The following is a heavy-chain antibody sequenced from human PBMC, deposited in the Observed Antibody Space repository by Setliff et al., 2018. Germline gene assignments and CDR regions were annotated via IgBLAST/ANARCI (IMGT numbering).Heavy chain of an antibody. CDR1: GYSISNIYY. J-gene: IGHJ4*02. CDR2: IHHSGST. D-gene: IGHD1-1*01. Sequence: SETLSLTCAVSGYSISNIYYWGWIRQPPGKGLEWIATIHHSGSTNYNPSLKSRATISVDTTKNQFSLKVSSVTAADTAVYYCGRVGNWNFFDFWGQGTLVTVSS. V-gene: IGHV4-38-2*01. CDR3: GRVGNWNFFDF.